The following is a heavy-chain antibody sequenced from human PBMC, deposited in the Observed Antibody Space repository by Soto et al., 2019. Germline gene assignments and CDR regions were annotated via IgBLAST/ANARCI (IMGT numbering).Heavy chain of an antibody. V-gene: IGHV4-59*12. Sequence: SETLSLTCTVSGGSISSYYWSWIRQPPGKGLEWIGYIYYSGSTNYNPSLKSRVTISVDTSKNQFSLKLSSVTAADTAVYYCARSSGYDYRNDYWGQGTLVTVSS. D-gene: IGHD5-12*01. CDR1: GGSISSYY. CDR2: IYYSGST. J-gene: IGHJ4*02. CDR3: ARSSGYDYRNDY.